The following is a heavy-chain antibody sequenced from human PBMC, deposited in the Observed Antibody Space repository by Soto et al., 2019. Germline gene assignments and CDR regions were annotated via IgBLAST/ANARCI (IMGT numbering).Heavy chain of an antibody. CDR3: ARAKNYDILTGKTSWFDP. J-gene: IGHJ5*02. CDR1: GYTLTELS. Sequence: ASVKVSCKVSGYTLTELSMHWVRQAPGKGLEWMGGFDPEDGETIYAQKFQGRVTMTRDTSISTAYMELSRLRSDDTAVYYCARAKNYDILTGKTSWFDPWGQGTLVTVSS. D-gene: IGHD3-9*01. CDR2: FDPEDGET. V-gene: IGHV1-24*01.